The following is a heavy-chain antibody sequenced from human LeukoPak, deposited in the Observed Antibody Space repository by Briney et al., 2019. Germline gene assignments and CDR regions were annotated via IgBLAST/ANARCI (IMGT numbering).Heavy chain of an antibody. CDR3: ARGRVRGVIPSHLRYFDL. V-gene: IGHV4-34*01. CDR1: GGSFSGYY. CDR2: INHSGST. D-gene: IGHD3-10*01. Sequence: SETLSLTCAVYGGSFSGYYWSSIRQPPGKGLEWIGEINHSGSTNYNPSLKSRVTISVDTSKNQFSLKLSSVTAADTAVYYCARGRVRGVIPSHLRYFDLWGRGTLVTVSS. J-gene: IGHJ2*01.